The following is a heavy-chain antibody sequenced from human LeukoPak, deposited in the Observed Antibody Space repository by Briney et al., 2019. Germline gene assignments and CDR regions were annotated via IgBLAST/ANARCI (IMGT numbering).Heavy chain of an antibody. J-gene: IGHJ4*02. CDR1: GFTFDDYA. CDR2: ISGDGGTT. CDR3: AKDRGSTSYPLDY. Sequence: PGGSLRLSCAASGFTFDDYAMHWVRQAPGKGLEWVSLISGDGGTTYYADSLKGRLTISRDNNKNSLYLQMNSLRTEDTALYYCAKDRGSTSYPLDYWGQGTLVTVSS. V-gene: IGHV3-43*02. D-gene: IGHD2/OR15-2a*01.